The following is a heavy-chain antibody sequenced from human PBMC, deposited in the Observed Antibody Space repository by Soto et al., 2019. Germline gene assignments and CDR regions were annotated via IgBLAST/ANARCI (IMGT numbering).Heavy chain of an antibody. CDR3: ARGRKSNRNYYDSSGYYYVTLLFDY. CDR2: INHSGST. D-gene: IGHD3-22*01. V-gene: IGHV4-34*01. CDR1: GGSFSGYY. Sequence: SETRSLTCAVYGGSFSGYYWSWIRQPPGKGLEWIGEINHSGSTNYNPSLKSRVTISVDTSKNQFSLKLSSVTAADTAVYYCARGRKSNRNYYDSSGYYYVTLLFDYWGQGTLVTVSS. J-gene: IGHJ4*02.